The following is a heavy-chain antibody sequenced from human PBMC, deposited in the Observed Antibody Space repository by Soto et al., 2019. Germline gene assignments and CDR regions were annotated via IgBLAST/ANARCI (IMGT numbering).Heavy chain of an antibody. J-gene: IGHJ4*02. D-gene: IGHD3-16*02. Sequence: GGSLRLSCAASGFTFDDYAMHWVRQAPGKGLEWVSGISWNSGSIGYADSVKGRFTISRDNAKNSLYLQMNSLRAEDTALYYCAKDWFFEGELSLNYFDYWGQGTLVTVSS. CDR2: ISWNSGSI. CDR3: AKDWFFEGELSLNYFDY. CDR1: GFTFDDYA. V-gene: IGHV3-9*01.